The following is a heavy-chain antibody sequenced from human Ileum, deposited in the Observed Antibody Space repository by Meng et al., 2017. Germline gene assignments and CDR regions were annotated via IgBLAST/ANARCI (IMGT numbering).Heavy chain of an antibody. D-gene: IGHD1-26*01. CDR1: GASFNDNS. CDR3: VRGPARETHDFDY. CDR2: IHHSGRT. V-gene: IGHV4-34*01. J-gene: IGHJ4*02. Sequence: QIRPTQWGSGLLKTSATLSHTWAVVGASFNDNSWIRVRQSPGKGLEWIGQIHHSGRTNYKSSLERRVTISIDTSKSQFSLKLTSVTAADTAMYYCVRGPARETHDFDYWGQGALVTVSS.